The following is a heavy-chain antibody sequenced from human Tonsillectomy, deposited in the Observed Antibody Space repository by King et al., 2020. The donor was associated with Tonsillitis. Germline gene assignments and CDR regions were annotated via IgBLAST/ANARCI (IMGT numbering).Heavy chain of an antibody. J-gene: IGHJ4*02. CDR1: EFTFTSYG. CDR3: ATGYDRSGYYNPEPRHDEY. Sequence: VQLVESGGGVDPPGGSLRHSCAASEFTFTSYGMHWVRQAPGKGLEWAAFIRYDGSKKYYADSVKGRFTISRDNTQNTLYLQMNSLRAEDTAVYYCATGYDRSGYYNPEPRHDEYWGQGTLVTVSS. V-gene: IGHV3-30*02. D-gene: IGHD3-22*01. CDR2: IRYDGSKK.